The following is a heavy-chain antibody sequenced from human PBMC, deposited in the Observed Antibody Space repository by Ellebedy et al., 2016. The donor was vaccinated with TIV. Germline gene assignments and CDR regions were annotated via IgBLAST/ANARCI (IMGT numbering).Heavy chain of an antibody. J-gene: IGHJ5*02. Sequence: GESLKISCAASGFTFSIYSMSWVRQAPGKGLEWVSTTSGTGGTTYYTDSVRGRFTISRDNSKNTLYLQMNSLRAEDTAVYYCQGPQWLVQSWGQGTLVTASS. CDR2: TSGTGGTT. CDR3: QGPQWLVQS. V-gene: IGHV3-23*01. CDR1: GFTFSIYS. D-gene: IGHD6-19*01.